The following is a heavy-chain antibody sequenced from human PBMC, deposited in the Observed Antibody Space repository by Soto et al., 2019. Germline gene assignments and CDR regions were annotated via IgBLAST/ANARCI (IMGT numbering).Heavy chain of an antibody. CDR1: GGSFSGYY. CDR3: ARDKITGLFDY. Sequence: QVQLQQWGAGLLKPSETLSLTCAVYGGSFSGYYWTWIRQPPGTGLEWIGEINHSGSTNYNPSLKSPVTISVDTSKNQFSLKLTSVTAADTAVYCCARDKITGLFDYWGQGTLVTVSS. J-gene: IGHJ4*02. D-gene: IGHD2-8*02. V-gene: IGHV4-34*01. CDR2: INHSGST.